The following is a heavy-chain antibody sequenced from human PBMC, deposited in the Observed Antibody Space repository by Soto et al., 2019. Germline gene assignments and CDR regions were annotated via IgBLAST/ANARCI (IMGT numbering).Heavy chain of an antibody. J-gene: IGHJ4*02. CDR3: AKHRITIFGVVSHFDY. Sequence: TSETLSLTCSVSGGSFKSYYWSWVRQPPGKGLEWIGYIHTSGSTNYNPSLKSRVTISVDTSKNQFSLKLTSVTAADTAVYYCAKHRITIFGVVSHFDYWGQGTLVTVSS. CDR2: IHTSGST. V-gene: IGHV4-4*08. CDR1: GGSFKSYY. D-gene: IGHD3-3*01.